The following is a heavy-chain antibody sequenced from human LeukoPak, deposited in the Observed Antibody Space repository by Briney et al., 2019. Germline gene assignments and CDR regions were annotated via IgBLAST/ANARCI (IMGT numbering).Heavy chain of an antibody. CDR2: IYYSGST. CDR3: ARGRGLAVADPYYFDY. Sequence: SETLSLTCTVSGGSISSSSYYWSWIRQPPGKGLEWIGYIYYSGSTNYNPSLKSRVTISVDTSKNQFSLKLSSVTAADTAVYYCARGRGLAVADPYYFDYWGQGTLVTVSS. V-gene: IGHV4-61*05. CDR1: GGSISSSSYY. J-gene: IGHJ4*02. D-gene: IGHD6-19*01.